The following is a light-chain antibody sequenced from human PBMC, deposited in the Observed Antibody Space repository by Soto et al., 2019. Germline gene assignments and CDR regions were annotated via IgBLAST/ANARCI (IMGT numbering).Light chain of an antibody. CDR1: NIGSKS. J-gene: IGLJ2*01. CDR3: QVWDSSSEHVV. V-gene: IGLV3-21*04. Sequence: SYELTQPPSVSVAPGKTARITCGGNNIGSKSVHWYQQKPGQAPVLVIYYDSDRPSGIPERFSGSNSGNTATLTATLTNSRVEAGDEADDYCQVWDSSSEHVVFGGGTKLTVL. CDR2: YDS.